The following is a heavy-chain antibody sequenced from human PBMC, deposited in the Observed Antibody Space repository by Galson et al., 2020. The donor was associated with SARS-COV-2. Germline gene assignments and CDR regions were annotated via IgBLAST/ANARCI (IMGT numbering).Heavy chain of an antibody. V-gene: IGHV4-31*03. CDR1: GVSLSSGGYY. J-gene: IGHJ4*02. CDR3: ARALGRITIFGVVIINYFDY. Sequence: SETLSLTCTVSGVSLSSGGYYWSWIRQHPGKGLEWIGYIYYSGSTYYNPSLKSRVTISVDTSKNQFSLKLSSVTAADTAVYYCARALGRITIFGVVIINYFDYWGQGTLVTVSS. CDR2: IYYSGST. D-gene: IGHD3-3*01.